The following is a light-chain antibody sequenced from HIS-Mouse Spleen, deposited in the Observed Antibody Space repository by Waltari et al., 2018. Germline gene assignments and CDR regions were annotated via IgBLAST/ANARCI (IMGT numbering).Light chain of an antibody. J-gene: IGLJ1*01. CDR3: AAWDDSLSGYV. CDR2: RNN. Sequence: QSVLTQPPSASGPPGQRVTISCSGSSSNIGSNYVYWYQQLPGTAPKLRIYRNNQRPSGVPDRFSGSKSGTSASLAISGLRSEDEADYYWAAWDDSLSGYVFGTGTKVTVL. V-gene: IGLV1-47*01. CDR1: SSNIGSNY.